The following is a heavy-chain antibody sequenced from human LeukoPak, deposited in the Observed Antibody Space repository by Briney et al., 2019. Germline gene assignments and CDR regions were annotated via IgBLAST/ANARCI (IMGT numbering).Heavy chain of an antibody. CDR2: INLFGDII. CDR1: GFTFDDHA. J-gene: IGHJ4*02. Sequence: GGSLRLSCAASGFTFDDHAMHWVRQSPAKGLEWVAAINLFGDIIKYADSVRDRFTISRDNAKSYLYLQMNNLNTDDTALYYCAKDMSTQEDFWNFESWVQAIHVTVTS. V-gene: IGHV3-9*01. CDR3: AKDMSTQEDFWNFES. D-gene: IGHD5/OR15-5a*01.